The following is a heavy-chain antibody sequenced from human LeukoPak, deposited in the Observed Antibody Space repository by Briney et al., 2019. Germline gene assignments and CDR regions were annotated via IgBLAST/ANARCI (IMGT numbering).Heavy chain of an antibody. CDR1: GYTLTSHY. D-gene: IGHD6-6*01. V-gene: IGHV1-18*04. Sequence: ASVKVSCKASGYTLTSHYMHWVRQAPGQGLEWMGWISAYNGNTNYAQKLQGRVTMTTDTSTSTAYMELRSLRSDDTAVYYCARSSQFDPFDYWGQGTLVTVSS. CDR2: ISAYNGNT. J-gene: IGHJ4*02. CDR3: ARSSQFDPFDY.